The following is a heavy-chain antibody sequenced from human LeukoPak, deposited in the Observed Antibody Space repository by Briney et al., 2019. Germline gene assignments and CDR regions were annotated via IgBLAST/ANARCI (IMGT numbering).Heavy chain of an antibody. Sequence: GASVKVSCKASGYTFTGYYMHWVRQAPGQGLEWMGWINPNSGGTNYAQKFQGRVTMTRDTSISTAYMELSRLRSDDTAVYYCARDPFTIFGVVIRQGDYWGQGTLVTVSS. V-gene: IGHV1-2*02. CDR2: INPNSGGT. D-gene: IGHD3-3*01. CDR3: ARDPFTIFGVVIRQGDY. CDR1: GYTFTGYY. J-gene: IGHJ4*02.